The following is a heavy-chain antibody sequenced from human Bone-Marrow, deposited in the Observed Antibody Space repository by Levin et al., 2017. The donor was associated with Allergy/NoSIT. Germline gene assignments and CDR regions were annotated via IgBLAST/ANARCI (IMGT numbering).Heavy chain of an antibody. CDR1: GASISSFY. Sequence: SQTLSLTCTVSGASISSFYRSWIRQPPGKGLEWIGYIYYSGSTNYSPSLKSRVSMSADMSRNQVYLTMSPVTAADTAVYYCARQAVPAAMNGFDSWGQGTLVTVSS. V-gene: IGHV4-59*08. CDR2: IYYSGST. D-gene: IGHD2-2*01. CDR3: ARQAVPAAMNGFDS. J-gene: IGHJ5*01.